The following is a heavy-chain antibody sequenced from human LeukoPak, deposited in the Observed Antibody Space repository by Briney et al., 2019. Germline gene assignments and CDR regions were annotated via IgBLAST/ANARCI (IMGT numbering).Heavy chain of an antibody. V-gene: IGHV3-48*04. Sequence: PGVSLRLSCAASGFTYSSYSMSWLRQAPGKGLEWVSFISRDGGTIDYADSVKGRFTISRDNAKNSLYLQMSRLGGEDTAVYYCARKAITVTTFDYWGQGTLVTVSS. CDR3: ARKAITVTTFDY. CDR1: GFTYSSYS. CDR2: ISRDGGTI. D-gene: IGHD4-17*01. J-gene: IGHJ4*02.